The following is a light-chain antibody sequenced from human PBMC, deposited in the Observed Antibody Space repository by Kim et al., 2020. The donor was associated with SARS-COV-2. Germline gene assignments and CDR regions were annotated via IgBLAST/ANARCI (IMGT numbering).Light chain of an antibody. Sequence: LFPGESATLSCRASQSVDSNYLAWFQQKPGQAPRLLIYVASSRATGIPDRFSGSASGTDFTLTISRLEPEDFAVYYCQQYGSSPYTFGQGTKLEI. V-gene: IGKV3-20*01. J-gene: IGKJ2*01. CDR3: QQYGSSPYT. CDR2: VAS. CDR1: QSVDSNY.